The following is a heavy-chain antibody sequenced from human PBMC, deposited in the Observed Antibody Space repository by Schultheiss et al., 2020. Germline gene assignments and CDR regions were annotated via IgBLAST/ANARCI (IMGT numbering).Heavy chain of an antibody. CDR3: ARDLGYSYGGIDY. V-gene: IGHV4-59*12. Sequence: SQTLSLTCTVSGGSISSYYWSWIRQPPGKGLEWIGEIYHSGSTNYNPSLKSRVTISVDKSKNQFSLKLSSVTAADTAVYYCARDLGYSYGGIDYWGQGTLVNVSS. D-gene: IGHD5-18*01. J-gene: IGHJ4*02. CDR2: IYHSGST. CDR1: GGSISSYY.